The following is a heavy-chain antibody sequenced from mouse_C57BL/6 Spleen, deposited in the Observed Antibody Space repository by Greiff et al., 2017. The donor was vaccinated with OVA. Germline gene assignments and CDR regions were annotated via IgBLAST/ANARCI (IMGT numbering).Heavy chain of an antibody. CDR1: GYTFTSYW. J-gene: IGHJ1*03. CDR3: ARPTTTVVAHWYFDV. CDR2: IDPTSGGT. D-gene: IGHD1-1*01. Sequence: QVQLQQPGAELVKPGASVKLSCKASGYTFTSYWMHWVKQRPGRGLEWIGRIDPTSGGTKYNEKFKSKATLTVDKPSSTAYMQLSSLTSEDSAVYYCARPTTTVVAHWYFDVWGTGTTVTVSS. V-gene: IGHV1-72*01.